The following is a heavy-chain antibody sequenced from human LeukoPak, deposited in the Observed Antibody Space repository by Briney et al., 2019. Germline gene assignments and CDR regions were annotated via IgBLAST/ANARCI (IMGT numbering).Heavy chain of an antibody. CDR2: IYPGDSDT. J-gene: IGHJ6*03. Sequence: GESLKISCKGSGYNFATYWLGWVRQLPGKGLQLMGIIYPGDSDTRYSPSFRGQVTISADKSISTAYLQWSSLKASDTAMYYCARYSRLPSSTVTTNYFDMGGWGKGTTVTVSS. CDR1: GYNFATYW. V-gene: IGHV5-51*01. CDR3: ARYSRLPSSTVTTNYFDMGG. D-gene: IGHD4-11*01.